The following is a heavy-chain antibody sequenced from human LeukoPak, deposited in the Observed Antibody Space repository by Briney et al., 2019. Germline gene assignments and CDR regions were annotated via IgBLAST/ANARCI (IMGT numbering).Heavy chain of an antibody. J-gene: IGHJ4*02. CDR1: GGSFSGYY. CDR3: ARGQYSSSSIADYYFDY. D-gene: IGHD6-6*01. V-gene: IGHV4-34*01. Sequence: SETLSLTCAVYGGSFSGYYWSWIRQPPGKGLEWIGEVSQSGSTNYNPSLKSRVTISLDTSKNQFSLKLSSVTAADTAVYYCARGQYSSSSIADYYFDYWGQGTLVTVSS. CDR2: VSQSGST.